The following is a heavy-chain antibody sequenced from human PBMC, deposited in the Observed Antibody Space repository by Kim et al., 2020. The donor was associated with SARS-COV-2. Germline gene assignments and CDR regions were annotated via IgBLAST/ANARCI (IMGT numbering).Heavy chain of an antibody. CDR2: IYYSGST. CDR1: GGSISSGGYY. J-gene: IGHJ3*02. Sequence: SETLSLTCTVSGGSISSGGYYWSWIRQHPGKGLEWIGYIYYSGSTSYNPSLKSRVTISVDTYKNPFSLKLSSVTAADTAVYYCSRDLYSVSYCCAFDIWGQGTMVTVSS. CDR3: SRDLYSVSYCCAFDI. D-gene: IGHD1-26*01. V-gene: IGHV4-31*03.